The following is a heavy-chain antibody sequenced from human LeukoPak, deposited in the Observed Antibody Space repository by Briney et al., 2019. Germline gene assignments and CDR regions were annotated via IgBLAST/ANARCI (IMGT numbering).Heavy chain of an antibody. J-gene: IGHJ4*02. V-gene: IGHV3-30-3*01. CDR3: AKDTRVVVIWGGFDY. Sequence: GGSLRLSCAASGFTFSSYAMHWVRQAPGKGLEWVAVISYDGSNKYYADSVKGRFTISRDNAKNSLYLQMNSLRAEDTALYYCAKDTRVVVIWGGFDYWGQGTLVTVSS. CDR1: GFTFSSYA. CDR2: ISYDGSNK. D-gene: IGHD3-22*01.